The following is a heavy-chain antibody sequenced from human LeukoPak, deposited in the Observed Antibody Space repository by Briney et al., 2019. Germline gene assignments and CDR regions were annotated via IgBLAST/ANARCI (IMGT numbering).Heavy chain of an antibody. D-gene: IGHD3-22*01. J-gene: IGHJ3*02. CDR1: GYSFTSYW. CDR2: IYPGDSGT. Sequence: GESLKISCKGSGYSFTSYWIGWVRQMPGKGLEWMGIIYPGDSGTRYSPSFQGQVNISADKSISTAYLQWSSLKASDTAMYYCARPTTYYYDSSGPTGDAFDIWGQGTMVTVSS. CDR3: ARPTTYYYDSSGPTGDAFDI. V-gene: IGHV5-51*01.